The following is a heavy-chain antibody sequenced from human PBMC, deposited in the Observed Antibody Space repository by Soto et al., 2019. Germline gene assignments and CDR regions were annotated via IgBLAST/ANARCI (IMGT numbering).Heavy chain of an antibody. CDR2: INHSGST. J-gene: IGHJ3*02. CDR3: AIGLATVTTRWGDAFDI. Sequence: PSETLSLTCAVYGGSFSGYYGSGIRQPPGKGLEWIGEINHSGSTNYNPSLKSRVTISVDTSKNQFSLKLSSVTAADTAVYYCAIGLATVTTRWGDAFDIWGQGTMVTDSS. D-gene: IGHD4-17*01. CDR1: GGSFSGYY. V-gene: IGHV4-34*01.